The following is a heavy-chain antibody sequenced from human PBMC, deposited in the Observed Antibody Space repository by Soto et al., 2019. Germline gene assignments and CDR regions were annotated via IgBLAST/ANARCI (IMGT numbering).Heavy chain of an antibody. V-gene: IGHV1-69*06. Sequence: SLKVSCKASGGTFSSYAISWVRQAPGQGLEWMGGIIPIFGTANYAQKFQGRVTITADKSTSTAYMELSSLRSEDTAVYYCAREEDYLYFNYSGFDAFDIWGQGTMVTVSS. CDR1: GGTFSSYA. D-gene: IGHD4-4*01. J-gene: IGHJ3*02. CDR2: IIPIFGTA. CDR3: AREEDYLYFNYSGFDAFDI.